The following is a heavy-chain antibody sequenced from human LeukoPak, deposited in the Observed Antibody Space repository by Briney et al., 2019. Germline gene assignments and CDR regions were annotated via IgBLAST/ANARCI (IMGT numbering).Heavy chain of an antibody. V-gene: IGHV4-39*07. CDR3: ARGYMTYYFDY. CDR2: IYYSGST. J-gene: IGHJ4*02. D-gene: IGHD1-1*01. Sequence: SETLSLTCTVSGGSISSSSYYWGWIRQPPGKGLEWIGSIYYSGSTYYNPSLKSRVTISVDTSKNQFSLKLRSVTAADTAVYYCARGYMTYYFDYWGQGTLVTVSS. CDR1: GGSISSSSYY.